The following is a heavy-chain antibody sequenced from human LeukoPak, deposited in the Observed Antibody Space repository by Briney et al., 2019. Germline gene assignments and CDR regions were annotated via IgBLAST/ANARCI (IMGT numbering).Heavy chain of an antibody. D-gene: IGHD3-22*01. V-gene: IGHV1-2*02. CDR1: GYTFTGYY. J-gene: IGHJ4*02. CDR3: ARAMGRGYYDSSGYRPFDY. CDR2: INPNSGGT. Sequence: GASVKVSCKASGYTFTGYYMHWVRQAPGQGLEWMGWINPNSGGTNYAQKFQGRVTMTRDTSISTAYMELSRLRSDDTAVYYCARAMGRGYYDSSGYRPFDYCGQGTLVTVSS.